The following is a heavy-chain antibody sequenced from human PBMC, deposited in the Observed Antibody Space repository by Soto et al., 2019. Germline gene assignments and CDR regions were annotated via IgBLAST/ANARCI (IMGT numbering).Heavy chain of an antibody. V-gene: IGHV3-21*01. CDR3: AREMGTTGNFDY. CDR2: ISSSSSYI. D-gene: IGHD1-1*01. CDR1: GFTFSSYS. J-gene: IGHJ4*02. Sequence: PXGSLRLSCAASGFTFSSYSMNWVRQAPGKGLEWVSSISSSSSYIYYADSVKGRFTISRDNAKNSLYLQMNSLRAEDTAVYYCAREMGTTGNFDYWGQGTLVTVSS.